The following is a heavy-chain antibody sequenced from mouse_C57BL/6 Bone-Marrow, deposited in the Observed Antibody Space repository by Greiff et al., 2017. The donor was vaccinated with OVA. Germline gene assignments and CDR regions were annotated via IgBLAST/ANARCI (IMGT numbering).Heavy chain of an antibody. D-gene: IGHD3-2*02. CDR3: ALPTAQATLAY. CDR2: IHPNSGST. V-gene: IGHV1-64*01. CDR1: GYTFTSYW. Sequence: QVQLKQPGAELVKPGASVKLSCKASGYTFTSYWMHWVKQRPGQGLEGIGMIHPNSGSTNDNEKFKSKATQTVDKSTSTAYMQLSSLTSEDSAVYYCALPTAQATLAYWGQGTLVTVSA. J-gene: IGHJ3*01.